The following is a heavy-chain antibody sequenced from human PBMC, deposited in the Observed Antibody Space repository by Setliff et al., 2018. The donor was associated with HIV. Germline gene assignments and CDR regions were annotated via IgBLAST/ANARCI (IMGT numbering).Heavy chain of an antibody. CDR2: IYYSGST. Sequence: PSETLSLTCTVSGDSISSHYWNWIRQPPGKALEWIGYIYYSGSTNYNSSFKSRVTISVDRSKSQFSLKLSSVTAADTAIYYCTRGPEGVAGGDYWGQGILVTVSS. V-gene: IGHV4-59*11. CDR3: TRGPEGVAGGDY. J-gene: IGHJ4*02. D-gene: IGHD3-3*01. CDR1: GDSISSHY.